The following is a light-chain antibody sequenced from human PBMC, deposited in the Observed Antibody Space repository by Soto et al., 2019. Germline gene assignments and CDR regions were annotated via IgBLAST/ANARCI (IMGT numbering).Light chain of an antibody. CDR3: HQYNYWPPET. CDR1: QSVSTD. V-gene: IGKV3-15*01. CDR2: GAS. Sequence: EIVLTQSPATLSLSLGERSTLSCRASQSVSTDLAWYQQKPGQAPRLXXFGASTRATGIPARFSGSGSGTEFILTISSLQSEDSAVYYCHQYNYWPPETFGQGTKVDIK. J-gene: IGKJ1*01.